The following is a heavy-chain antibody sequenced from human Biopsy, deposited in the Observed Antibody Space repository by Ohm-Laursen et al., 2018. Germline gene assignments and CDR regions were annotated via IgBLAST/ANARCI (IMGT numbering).Heavy chain of an antibody. CDR2: VHYSGAT. Sequence: SQTLSLTCPVSDGSINSNDYYWGWIRQAPGKGLEWLGSVHYSGATYYNPPLTSRATISVDTSTNQFSLKVSSVTAADTALYFCARHPTGFWFDPWGHGTLVTVSS. CDR1: DGSINSNDYY. J-gene: IGHJ5*02. CDR3: ARHPTGFWFDP. V-gene: IGHV4-39*01.